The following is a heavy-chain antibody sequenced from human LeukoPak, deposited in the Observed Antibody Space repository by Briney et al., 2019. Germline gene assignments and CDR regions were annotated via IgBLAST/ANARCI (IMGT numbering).Heavy chain of an antibody. D-gene: IGHD1-26*01. V-gene: IGHV4-61*02. CDR1: GGSITSGNYY. J-gene: IGHJ4*02. CDR2: IYTAGST. Sequence: SQTLSLTCTVSGGSITSGNYYWSWIRQPAGKGLEWIGRIYTAGSTNYNPSLKSRVTMSVNTSKNQFSLKLNSVTAADTAVYYCARDSSVTYSDAYFKYWGQGTLVTVSS. CDR3: ARDSSVTYSDAYFKY.